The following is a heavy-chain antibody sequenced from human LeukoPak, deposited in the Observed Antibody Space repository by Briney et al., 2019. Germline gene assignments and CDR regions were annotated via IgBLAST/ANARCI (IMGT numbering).Heavy chain of an antibody. CDR2: FSDSSGST. V-gene: IGHV3-23*01. CDR3: AKGGAVAGPFYYGMDV. J-gene: IGHJ6*02. CDR1: GYTLSNCA. D-gene: IGHD6-19*01. Sequence: SGGSLRLSCAASGYTLSNCAMSWVRHSPGGGLEGVSAFSDSSGSTFYADSVKARFTISRDNYKNTLYLQMNSLRAEDTAVYYCAKGGAVAGPFYYGMDVWGLGTTVTVSS.